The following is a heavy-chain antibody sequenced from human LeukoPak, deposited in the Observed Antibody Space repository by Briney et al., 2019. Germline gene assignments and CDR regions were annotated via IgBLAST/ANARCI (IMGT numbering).Heavy chain of an antibody. CDR2: ISAQHGQT. CDR3: ARSLGYSYGYSLDY. Sequence: ASVKVSCKTSGYSENFYGITWVRQVAGQGLEWMGWISAQHGQTEYAPNSQDRVTITRDTSASTAYMELSSLRSEDMAVYYCARSLGYSYGYSLDYWGQGTLVTVSS. CDR1: GYSENFYG. D-gene: IGHD5-18*01. V-gene: IGHV1-18*03. J-gene: IGHJ4*02.